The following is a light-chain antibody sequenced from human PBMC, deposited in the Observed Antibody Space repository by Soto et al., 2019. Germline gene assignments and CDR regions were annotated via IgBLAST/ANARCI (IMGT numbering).Light chain of an antibody. J-gene: IGKJ3*01. CDR2: GAS. V-gene: IGKV3-20*01. Sequence: EIVLTQSPGTLSLSPGERATLSCRASQSVSSSYLAWYQQKPGQAPRLLIYGASSRATGIPDRFSGSGSGTDFTLTISRLEPEDFSLYYWQQNGSPFFFGPGTKVDIK. CDR1: QSVSSSY. CDR3: QQNGSPFF.